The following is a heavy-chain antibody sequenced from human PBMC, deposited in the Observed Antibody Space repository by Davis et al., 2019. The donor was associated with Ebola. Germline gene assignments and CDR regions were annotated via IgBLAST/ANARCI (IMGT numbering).Heavy chain of an antibody. D-gene: IGHD1-1*01. CDR2: IYYSGST. CDR1: GGSISSYY. V-gene: IGHV4-59*08. Sequence: SETLSLTCTVSGGSISSYYWSWIRQPPGKGLEWIGYIYYSGSTNYNPSLKSRVTISVDTSKNQFSLKLSSVTAADTAVYYCARHYPRTGTTFDYWGQGTLVTVSS. J-gene: IGHJ4*02. CDR3: ARHYPRTGTTFDY.